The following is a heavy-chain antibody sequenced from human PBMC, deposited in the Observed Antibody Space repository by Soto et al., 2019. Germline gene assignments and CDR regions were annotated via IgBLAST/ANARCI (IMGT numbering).Heavy chain of an antibody. CDR3: AKDRGAFWVFDL. CDR2: LTNDGGDN. J-gene: IGHJ2*01. D-gene: IGHD3-10*01. CDR1: GFTFSNYN. Sequence: QLQVVESGGGVVQPGRSLRLSCLASGFTFSNYNMHWVRQAPGKGLEWVAVLTNDGGDNYFTDSVKGRFTLSMDTSKNTLYLQMNSLRPEDTAVYYCAKDRGAFWVFDLWCRGTLVNVS. V-gene: IGHV3-30*18.